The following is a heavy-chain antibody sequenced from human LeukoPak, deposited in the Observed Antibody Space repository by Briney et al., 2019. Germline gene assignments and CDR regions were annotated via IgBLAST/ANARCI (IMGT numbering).Heavy chain of an antibody. CDR3: AREAVEYCSGGSCSNWFDP. D-gene: IGHD2-15*01. J-gene: IGHJ5*02. CDR2: INPSGGSI. V-gene: IGHV1-46*01. CDR1: GYTFTSYY. Sequence: GASVKVSCKASGYTFTSYYMHWVRQAPGQGLEWMGIINPSGGSINYAQKFQGRVTMTRDTSTSTVYMELSSLRSEDTAVYYCAREAVEYCSGGSCSNWFDPWGQGTLVTVSS.